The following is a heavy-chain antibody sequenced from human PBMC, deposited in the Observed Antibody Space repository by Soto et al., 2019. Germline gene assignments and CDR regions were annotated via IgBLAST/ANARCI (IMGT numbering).Heavy chain of an antibody. CDR1: GGSISSGGYY. J-gene: IGHJ5*02. CDR3: ARGAVPAFNWFDP. V-gene: IGHV4-31*03. CDR2: IYYSGST. Sequence: SETLSLTCTVSGGSISSGGYYWSWIRQHPGKGLEWIGYIYYSGSTYYNPSLKSRVTISVDTSKNQFSLKLSSVTAADTAMYYCARGAVPAFNWFDPWAREPWSPSPQ. D-gene: IGHD6-19*01.